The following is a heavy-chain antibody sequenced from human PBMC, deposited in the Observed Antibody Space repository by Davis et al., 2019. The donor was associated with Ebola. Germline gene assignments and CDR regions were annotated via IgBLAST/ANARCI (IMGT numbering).Heavy chain of an antibody. V-gene: IGHV4-34*01. CDR1: GGSFSGYY. CDR3: ARVGDSYGRDDYFDY. J-gene: IGHJ4*02. CDR2: INHSGST. Sequence: SETLSLTCAVYGGSFSGYYWSWIRQPPGKGLEWIGEINHSGSTNYNPSLKSRVTISVDTSKNQFSLKLSSVTAADTAVYYCARVGDSYGRDDYFDYWGQGTLVTVSS. D-gene: IGHD5-18*01.